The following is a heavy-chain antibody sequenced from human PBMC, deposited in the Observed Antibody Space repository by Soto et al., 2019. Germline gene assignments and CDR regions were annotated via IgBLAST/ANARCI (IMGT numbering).Heavy chain of an antibody. D-gene: IGHD4-17*01. CDR1: EFTFTNAW. J-gene: IGHJ4*02. CDR3: VTDDPDYGGDY. V-gene: IGHV3-15*01. CDR2: IKSKTDGGTT. Sequence: GGSLRLSCAASEFTFTNAWMSWVRQAPGKGLEWVGRIKSKTDGGTTDYAAPVKGRFSISRDDSKNTLYLQMNSLKTEDTAVYYCVTDDPDYGGDYWGQGTLVTVSS.